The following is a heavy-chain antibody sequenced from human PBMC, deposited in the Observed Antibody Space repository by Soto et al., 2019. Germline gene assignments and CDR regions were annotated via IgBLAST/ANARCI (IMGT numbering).Heavy chain of an antibody. J-gene: IGHJ6*02. D-gene: IGHD5-18*01. CDR3: ARDADVDTAMKYGMDV. CDR2: IYYSGST. V-gene: IGHV4-31*03. Sequence: SETLSLTSTVSGGSIRSGGYYWSWIRQHPGKGLEWIGYIYYSGSTYYNPSLKSRVTISVDTSKNQFSLKLSSVTAADTAVYYCARDADVDTAMKYGMDVWGQGTTVTVSS. CDR1: GGSIRSGGYY.